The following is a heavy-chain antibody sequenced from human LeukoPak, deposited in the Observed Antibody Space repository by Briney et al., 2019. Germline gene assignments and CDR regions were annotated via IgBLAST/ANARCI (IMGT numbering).Heavy chain of an antibody. CDR3: ASQKMGYCSGGSCYSNDY. CDR2: IIPIFGTA. J-gene: IGHJ4*02. CDR1: GGTFSSYA. D-gene: IGHD2-15*01. V-gene: IGHV1-69*06. Sequence: GASVKVSCKASGGTFSSYAISWVRQAPGQGLEWMGGIIPIFGTANYAQKFQGRVTSTADKSTSTTYMELSSLRSEDTAVYYCASQKMGYCSGGSCYSNDYWGQGTLVTVSS.